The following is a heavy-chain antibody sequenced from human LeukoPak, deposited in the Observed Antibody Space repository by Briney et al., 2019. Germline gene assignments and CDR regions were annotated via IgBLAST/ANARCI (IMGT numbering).Heavy chain of an antibody. CDR2: IIPILGIA. V-gene: IGHV1-69*04. D-gene: IGHD6-13*01. Sequence: ASVKVSCKASGGTFSSYAISWVRPAPGQGLEWMGRIIPILGIANYAQKFQGRVTITADKSTSTAYMELSSLRSEDTAVYYCARGSRIAAAGSWGQGTLVTVSS. CDR1: GGTFSSYA. J-gene: IGHJ5*02. CDR3: ARGSRIAAAGS.